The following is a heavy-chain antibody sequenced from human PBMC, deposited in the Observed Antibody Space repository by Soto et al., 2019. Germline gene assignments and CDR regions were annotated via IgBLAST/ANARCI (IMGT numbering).Heavy chain of an antibody. CDR2: IYYSGST. J-gene: IGHJ2*01. CDR1: GGSISSSSYY. Sequence: QLQLQESGPGLVKPSETLSLTCTVSGGSISSSSYYWGWIRQPPGKGLEWIGSIYYSGSTYYNPSLKGRVTIPVDTSKNQFSLKLSSVTAADTAVYYCARSQYTPIAVAGTAPYWYFDLWGRGTLVTVSS. D-gene: IGHD6-19*01. V-gene: IGHV4-39*01. CDR3: ARSQYTPIAVAGTAPYWYFDL.